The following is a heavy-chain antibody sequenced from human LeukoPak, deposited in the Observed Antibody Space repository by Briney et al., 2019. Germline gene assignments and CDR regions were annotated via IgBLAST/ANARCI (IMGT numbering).Heavy chain of an antibody. CDR3: AKDFSVYYYDSRVFDY. CDR1: GFTFSSYG. D-gene: IGHD3-22*01. Sequence: GGSLTLSCAASGFTFSSYGMQWVRQAPGKGLEWVAFIRYDGSNKFYADSVKGRFTISRDNSKNTLYLQMNSLRAEDTAVYYCAKDFSVYYYDSRVFDYWGQGTLVTVSS. J-gene: IGHJ4*02. V-gene: IGHV3-30*02. CDR2: IRYDGSNK.